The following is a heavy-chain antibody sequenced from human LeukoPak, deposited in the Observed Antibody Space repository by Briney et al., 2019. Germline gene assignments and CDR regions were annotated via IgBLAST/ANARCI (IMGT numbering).Heavy chain of an antibody. D-gene: IGHD3-22*01. J-gene: IGHJ3*01. Sequence: ASVKVSCKASGYTFTDNYIHWVRQAPGQGLEWMGRVNPDSGGINYAQKFQRLVTITRDTSINTAFVELRRLRSDDTATYYCARAQNYHDRSGYSDDTFDVWGHGTMITVSS. CDR3: ARAQNYHDRSGYSDDTFDV. CDR2: VNPDSGGI. CDR1: GYTFTDNY. V-gene: IGHV1-2*06.